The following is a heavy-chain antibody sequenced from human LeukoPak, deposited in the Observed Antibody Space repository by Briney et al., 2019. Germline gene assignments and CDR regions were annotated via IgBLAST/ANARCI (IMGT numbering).Heavy chain of an antibody. J-gene: IGHJ5*02. CDR1: GFTFSSYS. D-gene: IGHD2-2*03. CDR3: ATMDIVVVPAADNWFDP. CDR2: ISSSSSTI. Sequence: GGSLRLSCAASGFTFSSYSMNWVRQAPGKGLEWVSYISSSSSTIYYADSVKGRFTISRDNAKNSLYLQMNSLRAEDTAVYYCATMDIVVVPAADNWFDPWGQGTLVTVSS. V-gene: IGHV3-48*01.